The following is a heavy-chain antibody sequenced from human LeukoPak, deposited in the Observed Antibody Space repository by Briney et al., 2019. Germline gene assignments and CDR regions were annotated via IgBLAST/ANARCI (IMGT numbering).Heavy chain of an antibody. CDR1: GGSIRNYF. V-gene: IGHV4-59*08. J-gene: IGHJ6*02. CDR3: ARQVAVAGTYYGMDV. Sequence: PSETLSLTCTVSGGSIRNYFWSWIRQPPGKGLEWIGYIYYSGNTNYNPSLRSRVTISVDTSKNQFSLKLSSVTAADTAVYYCARQVAVAGTYYGMDVWGQGTTVTVSS. D-gene: IGHD6-19*01. CDR2: IYYSGNT.